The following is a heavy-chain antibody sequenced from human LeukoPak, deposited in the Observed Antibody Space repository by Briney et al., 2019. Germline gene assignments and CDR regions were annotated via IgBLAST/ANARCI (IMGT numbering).Heavy chain of an antibody. CDR1: GDSFISCW. V-gene: IGHV5-51*01. CDR3: ARSPLVRGVIQDYYFDY. CDR2: IYPGDSDT. J-gene: IGHJ4*02. D-gene: IGHD3-10*01. Sequence: GASLKISCKGSGDSFISCWIGWVRQMPGKGLEWMGIIYPGDSDTRYNPSFQGQVTISADKSISTAYLQWSSLKAADTAMYYFARSPLVRGVIQDYYFDYWDQGTLVTVSS.